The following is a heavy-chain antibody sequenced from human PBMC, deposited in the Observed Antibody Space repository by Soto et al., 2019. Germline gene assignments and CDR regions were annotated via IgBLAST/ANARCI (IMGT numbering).Heavy chain of an antibody. CDR3: ARAVGGPTSNLDY. J-gene: IGHJ4*02. CDR1: GYIFTNYA. V-gene: IGHV1-3*01. Sequence: GASVKVSCKASGYIFTNYAMHWMRQAPGQRLEWMGWINAGNGNTKYSQKFQGRVTITRDTSASTAYMELSSLRSEDTAVYYCARAVGGPTSNLDYWGQGTLVTVSS. D-gene: IGHD3-16*01. CDR2: INAGNGNT.